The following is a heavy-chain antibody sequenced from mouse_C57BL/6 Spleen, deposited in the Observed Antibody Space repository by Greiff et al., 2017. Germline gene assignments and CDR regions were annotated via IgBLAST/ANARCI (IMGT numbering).Heavy chain of an antibody. J-gene: IGHJ3*01. D-gene: IGHD2-4*01. CDR1: GFTFSSYA. Sequence: EVKLMESGGGLVKPGGSLKLSCAASGFTFSSYAMSWVRQTPEKRLEWVATISDGGSYTYYPDNVKGRFTISRDNATNNLYLQMSHLKSEDTAMYYCAREDDFLFAYWGQGTLVTVSA. CDR3: AREDDFLFAY. V-gene: IGHV5-4*01. CDR2: ISDGGSYT.